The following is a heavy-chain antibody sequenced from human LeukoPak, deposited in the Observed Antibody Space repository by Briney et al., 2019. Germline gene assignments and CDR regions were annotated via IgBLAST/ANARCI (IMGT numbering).Heavy chain of an antibody. CDR2: IRYDGSNK. CDR1: AFTFRSYG. Sequence: GGSLRLSCAASAFTFRSYGMHWVRQAPGKGLDWVAFIRYDGSNKYYGDSVKGRFTISRDNSKSTLYLQMNSLRAEDTAVYYCASLHYYYYMDVWGKGTTVTISS. CDR3: ASLHYYYYMDV. J-gene: IGHJ6*03. V-gene: IGHV3-30*02.